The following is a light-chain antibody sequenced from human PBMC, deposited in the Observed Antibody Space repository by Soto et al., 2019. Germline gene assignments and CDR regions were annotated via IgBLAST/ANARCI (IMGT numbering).Light chain of an antibody. Sequence: DIQMTQSPSTLSASVGDRVTITCRASQSISTWLAWYQQKPGKAPTLLIYHASSLASGVPSRFSGSGSGTEFTLTISSLQPDDFATYHCQQYNSYPRTCGQGTKVEIK. CDR2: HAS. J-gene: IGKJ1*01. CDR3: QQYNSYPRT. CDR1: QSISTW. V-gene: IGKV1-5*01.